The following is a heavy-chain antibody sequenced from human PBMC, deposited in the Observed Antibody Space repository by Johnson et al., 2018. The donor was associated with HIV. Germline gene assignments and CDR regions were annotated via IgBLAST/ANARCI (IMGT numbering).Heavy chain of an antibody. CDR2: IDTAGST. V-gene: IGHV3-66*01. J-gene: IGHJ3*02. Sequence: VQLVESGGGLVRPGGSLRLSCTASGFTVSSNYMSWVRQAPGKGLEWVSVIDTAGSTYDADSVKGRFTLSRDISKNTLYLQMNRLSAEDTAISYCARERNVGSFCSGGFYSVAVDIWGQGTRFTVSS. CDR3: ARERNVGSFCSGGFYSVAVDI. D-gene: IGHD2-15*01. CDR1: GFTVSSNY.